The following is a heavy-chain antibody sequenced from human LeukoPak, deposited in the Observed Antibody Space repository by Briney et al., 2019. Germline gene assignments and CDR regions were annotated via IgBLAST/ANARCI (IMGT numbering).Heavy chain of an antibody. CDR2: INSDGSST. J-gene: IGHJ4*02. Sequence: GGSLRLSCAASGFTFSSYWMHWVRQAPGKGLVWVSRINSDGSSTSYADSVKGRFTISRDNAKNTLYLQMNSLRAEDTAVYYRARATAYGSGSPLDYWGQGTLVTVSS. CDR3: ARATAYGSGSPLDY. D-gene: IGHD3-10*01. CDR1: GFTFSSYW. V-gene: IGHV3-74*01.